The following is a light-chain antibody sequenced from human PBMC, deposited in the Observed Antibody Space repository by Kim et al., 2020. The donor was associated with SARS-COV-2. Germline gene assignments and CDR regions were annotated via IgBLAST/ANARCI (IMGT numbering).Light chain of an antibody. CDR3: GTWDNSLSAGYV. CDR2: DNN. CDR1: SSNLGNNY. Sequence: KVTISCSGSSSNLGNNYVSWYQQLQGTAPKLLIYDNNKRPSGIPDRFSGSKSGTSATLGITGLQTGDEADYYCGTWDNSLSAGYVFGTGTKVTVL. V-gene: IGLV1-51*01. J-gene: IGLJ1*01.